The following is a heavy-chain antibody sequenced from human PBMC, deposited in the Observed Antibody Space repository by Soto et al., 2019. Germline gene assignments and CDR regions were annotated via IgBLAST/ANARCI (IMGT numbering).Heavy chain of an antibody. J-gene: IGHJ4*02. CDR3: ARDQPQWFGSTIPPIDY. CDR1: GYTFTSYY. V-gene: IGHV1-46*01. Sequence: ASVKVSCKASGYTFTSYYMHWVRQAPGQGLEWMGIINPSGGSTSYAQKFQGRVTMTRDTSTSTVYMELSSLRSEDTAVYYCARDQPQWFGSTIPPIDYWGQGTLVTVSS. D-gene: IGHD3-22*01. CDR2: INPSGGST.